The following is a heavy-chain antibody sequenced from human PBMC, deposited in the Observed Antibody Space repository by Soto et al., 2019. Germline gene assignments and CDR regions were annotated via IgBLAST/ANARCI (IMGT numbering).Heavy chain of an antibody. CDR1: GGTFSSYA. D-gene: IGHD1-7*01. Sequence: SVKVSCKASGGTFSSYAISWVRQAPGQGLEWMGGIIPIFGTANYAQKFQGRVTITADKSTSTAYMELSSLRSEDTAVYYCARDRRVLDWNYDNYYYYGMDVSGQGTIVPVSS. V-gene: IGHV1-69*06. J-gene: IGHJ6*02. CDR2: IIPIFGTA. CDR3: ARDRRVLDWNYDNYYYYGMDV.